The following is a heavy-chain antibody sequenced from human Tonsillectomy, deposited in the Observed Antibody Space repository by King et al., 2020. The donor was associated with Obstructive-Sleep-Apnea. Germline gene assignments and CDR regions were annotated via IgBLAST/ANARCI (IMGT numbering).Heavy chain of an antibody. D-gene: IGHD3-16*01. CDR1: GFTFSKAW. V-gene: IGHV3-15*01. Sequence: VQLVESGGGLVKPGGSLRISCAASGFTFSKAWMSWVRQAPGKGLEWVGRIKSKTDGGTTDYTAPVKGRFTISRDDSKNTLYLQMNSLKIEDTAVYYCLRGMGDWGQGPLVPVSS. CDR2: IKSKTDGGTT. J-gene: IGHJ4*02. CDR3: LRGMGD.